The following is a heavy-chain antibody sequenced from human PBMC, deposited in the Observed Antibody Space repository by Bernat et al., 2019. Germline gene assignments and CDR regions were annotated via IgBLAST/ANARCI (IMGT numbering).Heavy chain of an antibody. J-gene: IGHJ5*02. CDR2: SKNKGYSYTT. Sequence: EVQLVESGGGLVQPGGSLRLSCAASGFIFSDPYMDWVRQAPGKGLEWVARSKNKGYSYTTEYAASVKGRFTISRDDSKNSLYLQMNTLQTEDTALYYCTRNHRGWFDPWGQGTLVTVSS. CDR3: TRNHRGWFDP. D-gene: IGHD1-14*01. CDR1: GFIFSDPY. V-gene: IGHV3-72*01.